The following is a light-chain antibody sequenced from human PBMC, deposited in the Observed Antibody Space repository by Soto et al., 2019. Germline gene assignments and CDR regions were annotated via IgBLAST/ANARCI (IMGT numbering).Light chain of an antibody. CDR1: SSDVGGYNY. J-gene: IGLJ1*01. Sequence: VLTQPASGSGSPGQSSGISCTRTSSDVGGYNYVSWYQHHPGKVPQIMIYDVSSRPSGVSDRFSGSKSGNTASLTISGLQAEDEADCSSYTSSNTYVFGTGTKVTVL. CDR2: DVS. V-gene: IGLV2-14*03. CDR3: SSYTSSNTYV.